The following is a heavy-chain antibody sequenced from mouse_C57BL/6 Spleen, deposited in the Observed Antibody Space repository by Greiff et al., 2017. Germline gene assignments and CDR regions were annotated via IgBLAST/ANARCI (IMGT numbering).Heavy chain of an antibody. CDR1: GYTFTEYT. J-gene: IGHJ4*01. Sequence: QVQLKESGAELVKPGASVKLSCKASGYTFTEYTIHWVKQRSGQGLEWIGWFYPGSGSIKYNEKFKDKATLTADKSSSTVYMELSRLTSEDSAVYVCARHEDLYDGYSYAMDYWGQGTSVTVSS. D-gene: IGHD2-3*01. CDR3: ARHEDLYDGYSYAMDY. V-gene: IGHV1-62-2*01. CDR2: FYPGSGSI.